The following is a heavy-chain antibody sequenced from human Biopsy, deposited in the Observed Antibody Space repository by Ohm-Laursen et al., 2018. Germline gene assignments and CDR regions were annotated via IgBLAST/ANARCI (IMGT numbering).Heavy chain of an antibody. J-gene: IGHJ2*01. CDR1: GDSISRYY. D-gene: IGHD3-22*01. Sequence: SETLSLTCIVSGDSISRYYWSWIRQPPGKGLQWIGYVYYTGSTDYNPSLQSRVTISVDTSKNHFSLRFRSVTLADTAIYYGARDRGYYSDRTVPGYFDLWGRGTLVTVSS. CDR2: VYYTGST. CDR3: ARDRGYYSDRTVPGYFDL. V-gene: IGHV4-59*01.